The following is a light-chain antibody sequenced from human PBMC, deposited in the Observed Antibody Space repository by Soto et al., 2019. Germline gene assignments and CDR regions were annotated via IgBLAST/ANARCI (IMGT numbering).Light chain of an antibody. CDR1: QSVIGA. CDR2: RAS. Sequence: EIVMTQSPATLSVSPGERATLSCRASQSVIGAVAWYQQKPGQAPRLLIYRASTRATGIPARFSGSGSGTEFILTISSVESEDFAIYYCQQHNDWPTFGQGTRLEI. V-gene: IGKV3-15*01. J-gene: IGKJ5*01. CDR3: QQHNDWPT.